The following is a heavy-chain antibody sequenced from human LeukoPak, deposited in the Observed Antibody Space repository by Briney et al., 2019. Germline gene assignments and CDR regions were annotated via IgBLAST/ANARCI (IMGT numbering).Heavy chain of an antibody. J-gene: IGHJ3*02. D-gene: IGHD6-19*01. CDR1: GYTFTGYY. V-gene: IGHV1-2*02. CDR3: ARNLVAGTDAFDI. CDR2: INPNSGGT. Sequence: ASVKVSCKASGYTFTGYYMHWVRQTPAQGLEWMGWINPNSGGTNYAQKFQGRVTMTRDTSISTAYMELSRLRSDDTAVYYCARNLVAGTDAFDIWGQGTMVTVSS.